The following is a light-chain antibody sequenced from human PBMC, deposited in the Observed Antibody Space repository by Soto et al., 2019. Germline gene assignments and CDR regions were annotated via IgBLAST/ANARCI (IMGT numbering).Light chain of an antibody. CDR2: GAS. CDR1: QSVSSSY. Sequence: EIVLTQSPGTLSLSPGERATLSCRASQSVSSSYFGWYQQKPGQAPRLLIYGASSRATGIPDRFSGSGSGTDFTLTISRLEPEDFAVYYCQQYRNSLYTFGQGTKLEIK. J-gene: IGKJ2*01. CDR3: QQYRNSLYT. V-gene: IGKV3-20*01.